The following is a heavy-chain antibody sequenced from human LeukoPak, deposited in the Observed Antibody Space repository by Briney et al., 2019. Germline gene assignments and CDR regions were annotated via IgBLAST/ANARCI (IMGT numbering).Heavy chain of an antibody. CDR3: ARGVVVAANGACWFDP. CDR2: ISSSSSYI. D-gene: IGHD2-15*01. J-gene: IGHJ5*02. Sequence: GGSLRLSCAASGFTFSSHSMNWVRQAPGKGLEWVSSISSSSSYIYYADSVKGRFTISRDNAKNSLYLQMNSLRAEDTAVYYCARGVVVAANGACWFDPWGQGTLVTVSS. CDR1: GFTFSSHS. V-gene: IGHV3-21*01.